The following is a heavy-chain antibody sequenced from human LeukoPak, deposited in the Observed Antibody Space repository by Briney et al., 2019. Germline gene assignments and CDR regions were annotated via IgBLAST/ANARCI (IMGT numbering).Heavy chain of an antibody. D-gene: IGHD1-14*01. J-gene: IGHJ5*02. Sequence: GGSLRLSCAASGFTFSSYGLHWVRQAPGKGLEWVAFIRYDGSNKYYADSVKGRFTISRDNSKNTLYLQMNSLRAEDTAVYYCAKDTTPPKAGFDPWGQGTLVTVSS. CDR3: AKDTTPPKAGFDP. V-gene: IGHV3-30*02. CDR1: GFTFSSYG. CDR2: IRYDGSNK.